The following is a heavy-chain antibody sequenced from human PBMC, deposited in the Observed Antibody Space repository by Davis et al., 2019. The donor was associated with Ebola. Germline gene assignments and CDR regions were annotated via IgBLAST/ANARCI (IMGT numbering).Heavy chain of an antibody. CDR1: GFTFSSYG. Sequence: GESLKISCAASGFTFSSYGMHWVRQAPGKGLVWVSLINTDGSNTNYADSVEGRFTISRDNAKNSLYLQMNSLRAEDTAVYYCARVSNYYYYLDVWGKGTTVTVSS. CDR3: ARVSNYYYYLDV. V-gene: IGHV3-74*01. J-gene: IGHJ6*03. CDR2: INTDGSNT.